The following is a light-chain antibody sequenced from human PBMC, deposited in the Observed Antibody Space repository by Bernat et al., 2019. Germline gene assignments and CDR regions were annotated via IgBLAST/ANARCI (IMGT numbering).Light chain of an antibody. CDR2: AAS. CDR3: QQTYSTPWT. V-gene: IGKV1-39*01. J-gene: IGKJ1*01. CDR1: QSISSY. Sequence: DIQMTQSPSSLSASVGDRVTITCRASQSISSYLNWYQQKPGKAPKLLIYAASSLADGVPSRFTGSGSGTEFTLTISSLQPEDSAAYYCQQTYSTPWTFGQGTKVEIK.